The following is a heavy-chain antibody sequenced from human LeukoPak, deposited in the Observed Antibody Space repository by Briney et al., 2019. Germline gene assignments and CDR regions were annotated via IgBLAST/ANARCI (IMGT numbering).Heavy chain of an antibody. CDR1: GFTLSSYA. CDR3: AKSRSELAYYYYYYGMDV. CDR2: ISGSGGST. Sequence: GGSLRLSCAASGFTLSSYAMSWVRQAPGKGLEWVSAISGSGGSTYYADSVKGRFTISRDNSKNTLYLQMNSLRAEDTAVYYCAKSRSELAYYYYYYGMDVWGQGTTVTVSS. V-gene: IGHV3-23*01. D-gene: IGHD1-7*01. J-gene: IGHJ6*02.